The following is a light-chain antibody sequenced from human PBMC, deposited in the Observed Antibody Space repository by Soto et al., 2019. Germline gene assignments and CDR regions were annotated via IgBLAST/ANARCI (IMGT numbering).Light chain of an antibody. CDR2: GDT. CDR3: QSYDTRLRWV. Sequence: QAVVTQPPSVSGAPGQRVTISCTGSSSNFGANFDVQWYQQFPGTAPKLLIYGDTIRPSGVPDRFSGFKSGTSASLAITGRQAEDEADYYCQSYDTRLRWVFGGGTKLTVL. J-gene: IGLJ2*01. CDR1: SSNFGANFD. V-gene: IGLV1-40*01.